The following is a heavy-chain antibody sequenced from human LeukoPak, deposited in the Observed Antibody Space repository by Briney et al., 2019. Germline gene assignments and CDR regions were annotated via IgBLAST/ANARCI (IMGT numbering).Heavy chain of an antibody. D-gene: IGHD5-24*01. CDR1: GDSVSSKSA. CDR3: VRGDQNFDY. Sequence: SQTLSLTCAISGDSVSSKSAWNWIRQSPSRGLEWLGRIYYRSKWSNNYAVSVKSRITINPDTSKNQFSLQLSSVTAEDTAVYYCVRGDQNFDYWGQGTLVTVSS. V-gene: IGHV6-1*01. J-gene: IGHJ4*02. CDR2: IYYRSKWSN.